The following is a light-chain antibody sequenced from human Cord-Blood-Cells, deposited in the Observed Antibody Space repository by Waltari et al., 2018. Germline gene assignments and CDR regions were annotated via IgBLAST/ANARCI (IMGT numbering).Light chain of an antibody. V-gene: IGLV2-14*03. CDR2: DVS. Sequence: QSALTQPASVSGSPGQSLTISCTGTSSDVGGYNYVSWYQQHPGKAPKLKIYDVSNRPSGVSNRFSGSKSGNTASLTISGLQAENEADYYCSSYTSSSTRVFGGETKLTGL. CDR1: SSDVGGYNY. J-gene: IGLJ3*02. CDR3: SSYTSSSTRV.